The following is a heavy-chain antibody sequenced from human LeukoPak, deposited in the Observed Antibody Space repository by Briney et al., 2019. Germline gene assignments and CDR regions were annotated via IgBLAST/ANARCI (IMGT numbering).Heavy chain of an antibody. CDR1: GFTFSSYA. V-gene: IGHV3-23*01. J-gene: IGHJ4*02. D-gene: IGHD6-19*01. CDR3: AKPSSTGWYVDS. Sequence: PGGSLRLSCAASGFTFSSYAMSWVRQVPGKGLEWVSEITSRGSNTYYADSVKGRLAISRDNSKKTLYLQMNSLRAEDTAIYYCAKPSSTGWYVDSWGQGTLVTVSS. CDR2: ITSRGSNT.